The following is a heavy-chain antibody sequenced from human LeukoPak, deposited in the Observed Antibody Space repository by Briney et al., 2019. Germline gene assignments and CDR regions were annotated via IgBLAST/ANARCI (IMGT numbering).Heavy chain of an antibody. D-gene: IGHD3-9*01. V-gene: IGHV7-4-1*02. J-gene: IGHJ4*02. CDR2: INTNTGNP. CDR3: ARRDYDILTGYNHFDY. CDR1: GGTFSSYA. Sequence: ASVKVSCKASGGTFSSYAISWVRQAPGQGLEWMGWINTNTGNPTYAQGFTGRFVFSLDTSVSTAYLQISSLKAEDTAVYYCARRDYDILTGYNHFDYWGQGTLVTVSS.